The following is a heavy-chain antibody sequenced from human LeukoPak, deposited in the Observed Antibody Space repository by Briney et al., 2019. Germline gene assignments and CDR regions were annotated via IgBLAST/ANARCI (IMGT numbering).Heavy chain of an antibody. V-gene: IGHV3-53*01. D-gene: IGHD3-22*01. CDR1: GFTVSSNY. CDR2: IYGGGST. Sequence: PGGSLRLSCAASGFTVSSNYMSWVRQAPGKGPEWASVIYGGGSTYYADSVKGRFTISRDNSKNTLYLQMNSLRAEDTAVYYCARDSGSGYYYVGWGQGTLVTVSS. J-gene: IGHJ4*02. CDR3: ARDSGSGYYYVG.